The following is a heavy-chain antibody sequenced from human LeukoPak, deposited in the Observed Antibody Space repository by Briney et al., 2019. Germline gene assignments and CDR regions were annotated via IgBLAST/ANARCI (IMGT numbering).Heavy chain of an antibody. Sequence: SETLSLTCAVYGGSFSGYYWSWIRQPPGKGLEWIGEINHSGSTNYNPSLKSRVTISVDTSKNQFSLKLSSVTAADTAVYYCARGPAYRNYAARLDYWGQGTLVTVSS. D-gene: IGHD4-11*01. J-gene: IGHJ4*02. V-gene: IGHV4-34*01. CDR3: ARGPAYRNYAARLDY. CDR1: GGSFSGYY. CDR2: INHSGST.